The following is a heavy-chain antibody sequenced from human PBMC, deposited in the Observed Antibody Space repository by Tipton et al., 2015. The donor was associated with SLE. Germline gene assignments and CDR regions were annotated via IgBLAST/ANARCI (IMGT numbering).Heavy chain of an antibody. CDR1: GASLMSGRYY. CDR3: ARSGSDYDNYYYAMDV. CDR2: VYYSGNT. J-gene: IGHJ6*02. V-gene: IGHV4-39*07. Sequence: TLSLTCTLSGASLMSGRYYWGWIRQPPGRGLEWIGSVYYSGNTYFNPSLKTRVTISVDMSKDQFSLKLTSVTAADTAVYYCARSGSDYDNYYYAMDVWGQGTTVTVSS. D-gene: IGHD5-12*01.